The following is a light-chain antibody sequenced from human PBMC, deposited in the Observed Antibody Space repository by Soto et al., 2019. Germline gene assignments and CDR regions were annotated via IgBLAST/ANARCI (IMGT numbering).Light chain of an antibody. CDR3: QHRSSWPSFS. Sequence: IVLTQSPAPLSLYPGERATLSCRASQTLSSSLAWYQQKPRQPPKLLIYGASNRTTDNPARFSTSGSGTGFTLTISSLEAEDFGVYYCQHRSSWPSFSFGQGTKLEI. J-gene: IGKJ2*03. CDR2: GAS. CDR1: QTLSSS. V-gene: IGKV3-11*01.